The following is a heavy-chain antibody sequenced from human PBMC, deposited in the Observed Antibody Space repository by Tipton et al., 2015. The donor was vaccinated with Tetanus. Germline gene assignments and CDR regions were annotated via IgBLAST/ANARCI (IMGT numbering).Heavy chain of an antibody. Sequence: LSLTCAASGFNLSDYWMSWIRQTPGKGLEWVAYISASGHPIFYTDSVKGRFTISTDNTKNHLYLQMNSLRVEDTGLYFCARDNYDSKDFSDYWGQGTLITVSS. CDR1: GFNLSDYW. J-gene: IGHJ4*02. V-gene: IGHV3-11*01. CDR3: ARDNYDSKDFSDY. CDR2: ISASGHPI. D-gene: IGHD3-3*01.